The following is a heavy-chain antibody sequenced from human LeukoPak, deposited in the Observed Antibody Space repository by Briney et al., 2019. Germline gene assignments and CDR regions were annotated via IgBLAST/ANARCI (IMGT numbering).Heavy chain of an antibody. CDR3: ATARIMITFGGAAPRQDNDY. D-gene: IGHD3-16*01. CDR1: GYTLTELS. J-gene: IGHJ4*02. CDR2: VDPEDGET. Sequence: ASVKVSCKVSGYTLTELSMHWVRQAPGKGLEWMGLVDPEDGETIYAEKFQGRVTITADTSTDTAYMELGSLRSEDTAVYYCATARIMITFGGAAPRQDNDYWGQGTLVTVSS. V-gene: IGHV1-24*01.